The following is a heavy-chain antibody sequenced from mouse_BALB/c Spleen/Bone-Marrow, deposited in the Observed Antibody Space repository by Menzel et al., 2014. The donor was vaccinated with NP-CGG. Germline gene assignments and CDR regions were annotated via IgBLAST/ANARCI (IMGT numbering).Heavy chain of an antibody. CDR3: TRRRSLDY. CDR2: IYPGSGNT. V-gene: IGHV1-63*01. CDR1: GYAFTNYW. J-gene: IGHJ2*01. Sequence: VKLVESGTELVRPGTSVKISCKASGYAFTNYWLGWVKQRPGHGLEWIGDIYPGSGNTYYNEKFKGKVTLTADKSSSTAYMQLSGLTSEDSAVYLCTRRRSLDYWGQGTTLTVSS.